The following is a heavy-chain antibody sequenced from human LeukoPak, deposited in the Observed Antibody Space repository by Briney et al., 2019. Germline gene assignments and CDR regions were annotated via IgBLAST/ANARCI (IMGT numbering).Heavy chain of an antibody. V-gene: IGHV4-34*01. CDR3: ARSRGPNYDF. D-gene: IGHD3-3*01. CDR2: INHSGST. CDR1: GGSFSGYY. J-gene: IGHJ4*02. Sequence: NPSETLSLTCAVYGGSFSGYYRSWIRQPPGKGLEWIGEINHSGSTNYNPSLKSRVTISVDTSKNQFSLKLSSVTAADTSVYYCARSRGPNYDFWGQGTLVTVSS.